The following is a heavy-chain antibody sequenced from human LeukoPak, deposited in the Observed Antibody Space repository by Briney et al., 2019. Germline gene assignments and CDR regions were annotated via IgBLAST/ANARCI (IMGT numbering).Heavy chain of an antibody. D-gene: IGHD1-26*01. CDR2: ISGSGGST. CDR3: AKAISVGATTDAAD. J-gene: IGHJ4*02. V-gene: IGHV3-23*01. CDR1: GFTFSNHG. Sequence: PGGSLRLSCAASGFTFSNHGMNWVRQAPGKGLEWVSAISGSGGSTYYADSVKGRFTISRDNSKNTLYLQMNSLRAEDTAVYYCAKAISVGATTDAADWGQGTLVTVSS.